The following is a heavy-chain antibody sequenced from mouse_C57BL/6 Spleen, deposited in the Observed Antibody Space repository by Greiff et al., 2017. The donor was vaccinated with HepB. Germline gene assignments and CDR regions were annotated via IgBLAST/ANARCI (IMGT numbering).Heavy chain of an antibody. J-gene: IGHJ2*01. D-gene: IGHD1-1*01. CDR1: GFTFSSYA. Sequence: EVMLVESGGGLVKPGGSLKLSCAASGFTFSSYAMSWVRQTPEKRLEWVATISDGGSYTYYPDNVKGRFTISRDNAKNHLYLQMSHLKSEDTAMYYCARDYYGSSYYFDYWGQGTTLTVSS. CDR3: ARDYYGSSYYFDY. CDR2: ISDGGSYT. V-gene: IGHV5-4*01.